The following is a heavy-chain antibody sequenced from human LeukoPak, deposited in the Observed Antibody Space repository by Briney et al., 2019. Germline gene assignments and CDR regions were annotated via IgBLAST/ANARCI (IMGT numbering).Heavy chain of an antibody. CDR1: GGPISSSNYY. J-gene: IGHJ4*02. Sequence: PSETLSLTCTVSGGPISSSNYYWSWIRQPPGKGLEWIGYIYYSGTTNYNPSLKSRVTISVDTSKNEFSLKLSSVTAADTAVYYCARGGDDPYIAVAGLDYWGQGTLVTVSS. CDR3: ARGGDDPYIAVAGLDY. D-gene: IGHD6-19*01. CDR2: IYYSGTT. V-gene: IGHV4-61*05.